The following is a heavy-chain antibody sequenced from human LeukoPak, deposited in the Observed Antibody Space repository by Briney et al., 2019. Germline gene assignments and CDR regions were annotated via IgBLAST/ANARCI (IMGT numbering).Heavy chain of an antibody. J-gene: IGHJ6*02. CDR1: GFTVSSNY. CDR3: ARDDTAGCSGGTCYYYGMDV. D-gene: IGHD2-15*01. Sequence: GGSLRLSCAASGFTVSSNYMSWVRQAPGKGLEWVSVIYSDDTTYYADSVKGRFTISRDNSKNTVYLQMNSLRGEDTAVYYCARDDTAGCSGGTCYYYGMDVWGQGTTVTVSS. CDR2: IYSDDTT. V-gene: IGHV3-53*01.